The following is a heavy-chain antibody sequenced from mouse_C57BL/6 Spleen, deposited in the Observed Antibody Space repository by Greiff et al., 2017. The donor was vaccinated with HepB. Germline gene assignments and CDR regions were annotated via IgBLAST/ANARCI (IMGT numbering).Heavy chain of an antibody. CDR3: ARDGKGAMDY. V-gene: IGHV1-69*01. CDR2: IDPSDSYT. Sequence: QVQLQQPGAELVMPGASVKLSCKASGYTFTSYWMHWVKQRPGQGLEWIGEIDPSDSYTNYNQKFKGKSTLTVDKSSSTAYMQISSLTSEDSAVYYCARDGKGAMDYWGQGTSVTVSS. J-gene: IGHJ4*01. D-gene: IGHD2-1*01. CDR1: GYTFTSYW.